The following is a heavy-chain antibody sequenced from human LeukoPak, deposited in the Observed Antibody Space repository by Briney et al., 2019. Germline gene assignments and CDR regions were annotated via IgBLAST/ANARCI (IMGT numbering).Heavy chain of an antibody. CDR2: IIPILGIA. V-gene: IGHV1-69*04. D-gene: IGHD3-10*01. Sequence: GASVKASCKASGGTFSSYAISWVRQAPGQGLEWMGRIIPILGIANYAQKFQGRVTITADKSTSTAYMELSSLRSEDTAVYYCAGPTDDLWFGESNVGNWGQGTLVTVSS. CDR3: AGPTDDLWFGESNVGN. CDR1: GGTFSSYA. J-gene: IGHJ4*02.